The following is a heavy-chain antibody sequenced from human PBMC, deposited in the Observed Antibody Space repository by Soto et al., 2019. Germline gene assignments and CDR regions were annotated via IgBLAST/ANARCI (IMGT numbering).Heavy chain of an antibody. CDR3: AHGSGWLFDY. D-gene: IGHD6-19*01. V-gene: IGHV2-5*02. J-gene: IGHJ4*02. CDR1: GFSLSSSHVA. Sequence: QITLKESGPTLVKPTQTLTLTYTFTGFSLSSSHVAVGWIRQPPGKAPECLAFIYWDGNEHYSPSLRSRLTLTKDTSKNQLFLTMADMDPEDTATYFCAHGSGWLFDYWGQGTRVTVSS. CDR2: IYWDGNE.